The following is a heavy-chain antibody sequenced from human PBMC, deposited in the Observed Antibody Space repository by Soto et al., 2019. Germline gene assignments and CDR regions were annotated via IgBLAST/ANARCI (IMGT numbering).Heavy chain of an antibody. J-gene: IGHJ5*02. D-gene: IGHD3-22*01. CDR1: GGTFSDYG. V-gene: IGHV1-69*01. CDR3: ARGWEHHDSAGLLTWFDP. CDR2: IIPIFGTA. Sequence: QVQLVQSGAEVKKPGSSVKVSCKASGGTFSDYGINWVRQAPGRGLEWMGGIIPIFGTANYAQKFQGRVTIIADESTNTNYMELSSLRYEDTAVYYCARGWEHHDSAGLLTWFDPWGQGTLVTVAS.